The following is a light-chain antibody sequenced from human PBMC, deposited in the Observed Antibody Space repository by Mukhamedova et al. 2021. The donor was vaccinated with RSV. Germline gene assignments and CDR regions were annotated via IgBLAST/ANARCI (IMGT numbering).Light chain of an antibody. CDR2: AAS. V-gene: IGKV1-39*01. Sequence: WYQRRVHGKAPQILIYAASTLQSVVPSRFSGSGSVTDFTLSITTLQPVDFATYYCQQSYTVPPYTFAQGTKVEIK. J-gene: IGKJ2*01. CDR3: QQSYTVPPYT.